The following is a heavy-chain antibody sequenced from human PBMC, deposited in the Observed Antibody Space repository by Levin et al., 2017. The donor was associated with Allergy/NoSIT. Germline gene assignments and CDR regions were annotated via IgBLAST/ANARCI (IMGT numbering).Heavy chain of an antibody. CDR1: GYTFTGYY. Sequence: LGASVKVSCKASGYTFTGYYMHWVRQAPGQGLEWMGWINPNSGGTNYAQKFQGRVTMTRDTSISTAYMELSRLRSDDTAVYYCARLREGPDGVYFDYWGQGTLVTVSS. CDR3: ARLREGPDGVYFDY. D-gene: IGHD1-14*01. CDR2: INPNSGGT. J-gene: IGHJ4*02. V-gene: IGHV1-2*03.